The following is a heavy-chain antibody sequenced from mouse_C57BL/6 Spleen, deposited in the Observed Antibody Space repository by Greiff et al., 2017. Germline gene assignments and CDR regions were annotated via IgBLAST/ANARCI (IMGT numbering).Heavy chain of an antibody. Sequence: QVQLQQPGAELVKPGASVKLSCKASGYTFTSYWMHWVKQRPGQGLEWIGMIHPNSGSTNYNEKFKSKATLTVDKSSSTAYMQLSSLTSEDSAVYYCARDYGSPPWFAYWGQGTLVTVSA. V-gene: IGHV1-64*01. J-gene: IGHJ3*01. CDR2: IHPNSGST. D-gene: IGHD1-1*01. CDR3: ARDYGSPPWFAY. CDR1: GYTFTSYW.